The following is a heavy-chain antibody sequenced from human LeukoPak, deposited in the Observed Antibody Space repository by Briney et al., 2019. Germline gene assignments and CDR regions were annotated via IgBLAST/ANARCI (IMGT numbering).Heavy chain of an antibody. Sequence: ASVKVSCKASGYTFTGYYMHWVRQAPGQGLEWMGRINPNSGGTNYAQKFQGRVTMTRDTSISTAYMELSRLRSDDTAVYYCARDYDYVGDYYYYYGMDVWGQGTTVTVSS. D-gene: IGHD3-16*01. CDR1: GYTFTGYY. CDR2: INPNSGGT. J-gene: IGHJ6*02. CDR3: ARDYDYVGDYYYYYGMDV. V-gene: IGHV1-2*06.